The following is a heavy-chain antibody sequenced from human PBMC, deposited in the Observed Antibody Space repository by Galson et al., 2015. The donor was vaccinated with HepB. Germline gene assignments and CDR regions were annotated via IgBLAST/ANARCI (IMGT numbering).Heavy chain of an antibody. CDR3: ARPSSGWSGGGYFDY. D-gene: IGHD6-19*01. CDR2: ISYDGSNK. Sequence: SLRLSCAASGFAFSSCAMHWVRQAPGKGLEWVAVISYDGSNKYYADSVRGRFTVSRDNSKNTLYLQMNSLRAEDTAVYYCARPSSGWSGGGYFDYWGQGTLVTVSS. V-gene: IGHV3-30*04. J-gene: IGHJ4*02. CDR1: GFAFSSCA.